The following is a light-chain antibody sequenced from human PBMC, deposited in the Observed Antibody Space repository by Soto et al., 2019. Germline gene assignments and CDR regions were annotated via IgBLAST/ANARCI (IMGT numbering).Light chain of an antibody. CDR2: DAS. CDR3: QQYDNRPPA. V-gene: IGKV1-33*01. J-gene: IGKJ2*01. Sequence: DIQMTQSPSSLSASVGDRVTITCQASQDISNYLNWYQQKPGKAPKLLIYDASNLETGVPSRFSVRGSGTDFTFTISSLQPEDIATYYCQQYDNRPPAFGQGTKLEIK. CDR1: QDISNY.